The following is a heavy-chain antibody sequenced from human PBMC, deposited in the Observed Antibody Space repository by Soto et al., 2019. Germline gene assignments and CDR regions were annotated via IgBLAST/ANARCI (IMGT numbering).Heavy chain of an antibody. D-gene: IGHD3-16*01. J-gene: IGHJ4*02. V-gene: IGHV1-69*01. CDR1: GGTFSSYS. Sequence: QVQLVQSGAEVKKPGSSVKVSCNASGGTFSSYSINWVRQAPGQGLEWMGVIIPIFGTANYAQKFQGRVTITADESTSTAYMELSSLRSEDTAVYYCARDGGRHSGGIDYWGQGTLVTVSS. CDR3: ARDGGRHSGGIDY. CDR2: IIPIFGTA.